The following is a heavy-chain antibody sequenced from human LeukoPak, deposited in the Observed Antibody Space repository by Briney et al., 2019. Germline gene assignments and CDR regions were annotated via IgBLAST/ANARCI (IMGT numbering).Heavy chain of an antibody. CDR3: ASQAYGSGSYHFQH. Sequence: PSETLSLTCTVSGGSISSSSYYWGWIRQPPGKGLEWIGSIYYSGSTYYNPSLKSRVTISVDTSKNQFSLKLSSVTAADTAVYYCASQAYGSGSYHFQHWGQGTLVTVS. J-gene: IGHJ1*01. CDR2: IYYSGST. V-gene: IGHV4-39*01. CDR1: GGSISSSSYY. D-gene: IGHD3-10*01.